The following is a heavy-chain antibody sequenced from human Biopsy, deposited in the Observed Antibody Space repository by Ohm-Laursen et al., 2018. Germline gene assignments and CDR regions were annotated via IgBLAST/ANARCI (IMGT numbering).Heavy chain of an antibody. CDR3: AKDGGQWLGGAFDI. V-gene: IGHV3-30*18. CDR2: TSFDGSNK. Sequence: SLRLSCAASGFGFYAMHWVRQPPGKGLEWLAVTSFDGSNKFYAESVRGRFTISRDRSRDTLYLQMNRLTNEDTALYYCAKDGGQWLGGAFDIWGHGTMVTVSS. D-gene: IGHD6-19*01. J-gene: IGHJ3*02. CDR1: GFGFYA.